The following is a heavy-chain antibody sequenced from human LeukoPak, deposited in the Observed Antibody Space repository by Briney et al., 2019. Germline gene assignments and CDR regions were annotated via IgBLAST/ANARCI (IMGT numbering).Heavy chain of an antibody. CDR2: ISGSGGST. CDR3: AKLPYLRIAAAGYFDY. V-gene: IGHV3-23*01. J-gene: IGHJ4*02. Sequence: GGSLRLSCAASEFTFSSYAMSWVRQAPGKGLEWVSAISGSGGSTYYADSVKGRFTISRDNSKNTLYLQMNSLRAEDTAVYYCAKLPYLRIAAAGYFDYWGQGTLVTVSS. CDR1: EFTFSSYA. D-gene: IGHD6-13*01.